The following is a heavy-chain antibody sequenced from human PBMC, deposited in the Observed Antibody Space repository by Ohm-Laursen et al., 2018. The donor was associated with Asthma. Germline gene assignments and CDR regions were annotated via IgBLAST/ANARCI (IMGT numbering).Heavy chain of an antibody. CDR3: AREVVKEVTTQGGPYYYYYYGMDV. V-gene: IGHV1-2*06. Sequence: ASVKVSCKASGYTFTGYYMHWVRQAPGQGLEWMGRINPNSGGTNYAQKFQGRVTMTRDTSISTAYMELSRLRSDDTAVYYCAREVVKEVTTQGGPYYYYYYGMDVWGQGTTVTVSS. D-gene: IGHD1-1*01. CDR1: GYTFTGYY. J-gene: IGHJ6*02. CDR2: INPNSGGT.